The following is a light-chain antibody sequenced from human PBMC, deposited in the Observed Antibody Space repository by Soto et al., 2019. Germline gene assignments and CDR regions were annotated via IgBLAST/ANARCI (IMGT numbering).Light chain of an antibody. Sequence: EIVLTQSPGTLSLSPGERAALSCRASQIVSSTYLAWFQQKPGQAPRLLIYGASSRATGIPDRFSGSGSGTDFTLTISRLEPEDFAVYYCHLYDSWTFGQGTKVDIK. CDR1: QIVSSTY. V-gene: IGKV3-20*01. CDR3: HLYDSWT. J-gene: IGKJ1*01. CDR2: GAS.